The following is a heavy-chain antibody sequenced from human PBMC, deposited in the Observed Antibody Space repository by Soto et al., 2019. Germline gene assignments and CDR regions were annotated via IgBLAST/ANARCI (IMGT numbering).Heavy chain of an antibody. Sequence: HPGGSLRLSCAASGFTVSSKYMSWVRQAPGKGLEWVSLIQSGGPTYYADSVKGRFTISRDTSENTLHLQMDSLRAEDTAVYYCARDDVLCDGGPCYGVPLDVCGKGTTVTGSS. CDR2: IQSGGPT. D-gene: IGHD2-15*01. CDR1: GFTVSSKY. CDR3: ARDDVLCDGGPCYGVPLDV. V-gene: IGHV3-66*01. J-gene: IGHJ6*04.